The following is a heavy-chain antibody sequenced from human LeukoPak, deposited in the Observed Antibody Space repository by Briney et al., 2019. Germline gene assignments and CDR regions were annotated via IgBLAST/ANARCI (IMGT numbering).Heavy chain of an antibody. V-gene: IGHV1-18*01. Sequence: VASVKVSCKASGYTFTSYGISWVRQAPGQGLEWMGWISAYNGNTNYAQKLQGRVTMTTDTSTSTAYMELRSLRSDDTAVYYCARDTVTMVRGVITYRWFDPWGQGTLVTVSS. CDR1: GYTFTSYG. CDR3: ARDTVTMVRGVITYRWFDP. J-gene: IGHJ5*02. D-gene: IGHD3-10*01. CDR2: ISAYNGNT.